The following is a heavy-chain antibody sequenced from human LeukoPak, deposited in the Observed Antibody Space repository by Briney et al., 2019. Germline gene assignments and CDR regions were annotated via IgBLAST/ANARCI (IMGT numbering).Heavy chain of an antibody. CDR1: GFTFSDYY. D-gene: IGHD3-22*01. CDR2: ISSSSYT. J-gene: IGHJ1*01. V-gene: IGHV3-11*06. CDR3: ARVYYYDSSGYYQPSGYFQH. Sequence: GGSLRLSRAASGFTFSDYYMSWIRQAPGKGLEWVSYISSSSYTNYADSVKGRFTISRDNAKNSLYLQMNSLRAEDTAVYYCARVYYYDSSGYYQPSGYFQHWGQGTLVTVSS.